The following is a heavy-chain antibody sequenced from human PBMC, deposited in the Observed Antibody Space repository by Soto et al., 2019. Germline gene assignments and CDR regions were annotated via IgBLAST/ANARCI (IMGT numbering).Heavy chain of an antibody. Sequence: SETLSLTCAVSGGSISTSNLWTWVRQPPGKGLEWIGEIYHSGSTNYNPSLKSRVTISVDKSKNQFSLNLNSVTAADTAVYYCARSPRSIAAGGIDYWGQGFLVTVS. J-gene: IGHJ4*02. CDR3: ARSPRSIAAGGIDY. D-gene: IGHD6-13*01. V-gene: IGHV4-4*02. CDR2: IYHSGST. CDR1: GGSISTSNL.